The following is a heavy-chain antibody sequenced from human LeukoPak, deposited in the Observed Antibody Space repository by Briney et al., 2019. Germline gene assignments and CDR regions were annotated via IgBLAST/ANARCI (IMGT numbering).Heavy chain of an antibody. Sequence: PGGSLRLSCAASGFTFSSYAIHWVRQAPGKGLAWVAGVSYDGTDKYYADSVKGRFSISRDNSKNTLFLQMNSLKPEDTAVFYCARVGHILGAKLHYWGQGTLVTVSS. CDR2: VSYDGTDK. CDR1: GFTFSSYA. CDR3: ARVGHILGAKLHY. J-gene: IGHJ4*02. V-gene: IGHV3-30*04. D-gene: IGHD3-16*01.